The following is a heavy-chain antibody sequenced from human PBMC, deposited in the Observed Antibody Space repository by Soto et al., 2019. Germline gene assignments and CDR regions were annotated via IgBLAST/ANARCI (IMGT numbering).Heavy chain of an antibody. CDR2: IIPIFGTA. Sequence: SVKVSCKASGGTFSSYAISWVRQAPGQGLEWMGGIIPIFGTANYAQKVQGRVTITADESTSTAHMELSSLRSEDTAVYYCARGRLVLMVFATPYYYYDGMEVWGQETTVTVAS. V-gene: IGHV1-69*13. J-gene: IGHJ6*02. D-gene: IGHD2-8*01. CDR1: GGTFSSYA. CDR3: ARGRLVLMVFATPYYYYDGMEV.